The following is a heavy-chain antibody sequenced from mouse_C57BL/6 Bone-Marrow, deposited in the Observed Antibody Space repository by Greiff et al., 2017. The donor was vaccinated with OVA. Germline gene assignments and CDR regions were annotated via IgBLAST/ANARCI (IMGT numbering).Heavy chain of an antibody. V-gene: IGHV1-63*01. CDR1: GYTFTNYW. D-gene: IGHD1-1*02. CDR2: IYPGGGYT. J-gene: IGHJ3*01. CDR3: ARWWDGAWFAY. Sequence: VQLQQSGAELVRPGTSVKMSCKASGYTFTNYWIGWAKQRPGHGLEWIGDIYPGGGYTNYNEKFKGKATLTADKSSSTAYMQFSSLTSEDSAIYYCARWWDGAWFAYWGQGTLVTVSA.